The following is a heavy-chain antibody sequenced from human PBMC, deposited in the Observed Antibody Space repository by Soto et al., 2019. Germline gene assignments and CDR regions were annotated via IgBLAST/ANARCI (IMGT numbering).Heavy chain of an antibody. CDR2: ISGSGGST. CDR1: GFTFSSYA. Sequence: GGSLRLSCAASGFTFSSYAMSWVRQAPRKGLEWVSAISGSGGSTYYADSVKGRFTISRDNSKNTLYLQMNSLRAEDTAVYYCAYSVRPYYYYYGMDFWGQGTTVTVSS. D-gene: IGHD1-1*01. CDR3: AYSVRPYYYYYGMDF. J-gene: IGHJ6*02. V-gene: IGHV3-23*01.